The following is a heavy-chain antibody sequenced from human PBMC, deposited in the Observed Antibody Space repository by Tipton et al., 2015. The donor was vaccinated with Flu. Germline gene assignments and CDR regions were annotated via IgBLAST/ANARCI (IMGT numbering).Heavy chain of an antibody. D-gene: IGHD3-10*01. V-gene: IGHV4-38-2*02. CDR1: GYSISSGYY. CDR2: MYHSGNT. CDR3: ARDQGFGDGLTYDYYVMDV. Sequence: LRLSCAVSGYSISSGYYWGWIRQSPRKGLEYLASMYHSGNTHYNPSLKSRVTISVDTSNNQFSLRLTSVTAADTAVYYCARDQGFGDGLTYDYYVMDVWGQGTTVTVSS. J-gene: IGHJ6*02.